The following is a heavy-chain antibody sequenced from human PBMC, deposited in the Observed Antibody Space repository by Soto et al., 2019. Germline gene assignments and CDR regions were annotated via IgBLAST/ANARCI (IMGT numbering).Heavy chain of an antibody. CDR1: GFTFSSYG. CDR3: AKDITVGVHYYGMDV. V-gene: IGHV3-30*18. CDR2: ISYDGSNK. Sequence: QVQLVESGGGVVQPGRSPRLSCAASGFTFSSYGMHWVRQAPGKGLEWVAVISYDGSNKYYADSVKGRFTISRDNSKNTLYLQMNSLRAEDTAVYYCAKDITVGVHYYGMDVWGQGTTVTVSS. J-gene: IGHJ6*02. D-gene: IGHD1-20*01.